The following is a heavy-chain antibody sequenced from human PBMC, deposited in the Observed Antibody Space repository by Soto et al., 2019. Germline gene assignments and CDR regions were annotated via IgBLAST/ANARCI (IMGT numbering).Heavy chain of an antibody. V-gene: IGHV1-2*04. CDR2: INPHSGGT. CDR1: GYTVTCYY. D-gene: IGHD3-10*01. Sequence: ASVKVSGNASGYTVTCYYMHLVRHCPGQGLEWMGWINPHSGGTNYAQKFQGWFTMTRDTSISTAYMELSRLRSDDTAVYYCARDIPGSGSYDLTPWGQGTLVTVSS. CDR3: ARDIPGSGSYDLTP. J-gene: IGHJ5*02.